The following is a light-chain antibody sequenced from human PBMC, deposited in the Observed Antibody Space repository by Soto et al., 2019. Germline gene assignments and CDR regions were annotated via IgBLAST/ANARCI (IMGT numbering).Light chain of an antibody. Sequence: QSVLTQPASVSGSPGQSINISCTGTRTDVGNYNLVSWYQQHPGKAPKLVIYEASKRPSGVSNRLSASKSGKTASLTISGLHAEDEADYYCCSYAGSSTYVFGTGTKVTVL. CDR2: EAS. J-gene: IGLJ1*01. V-gene: IGLV2-23*01. CDR1: RTDVGNYNL. CDR3: CSYAGSSTYV.